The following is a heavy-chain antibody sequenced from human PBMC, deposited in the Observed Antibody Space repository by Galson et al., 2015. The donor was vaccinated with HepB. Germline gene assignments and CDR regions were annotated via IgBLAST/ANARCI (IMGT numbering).Heavy chain of an antibody. V-gene: IGHV4-59*01. CDR3: ARDPNDSSDEGPWYFDL. CDR2: IYYSGST. CDR1: GGSISSYY. J-gene: IGHJ2*01. D-gene: IGHD3-22*01. Sequence: ETLSLTCTVSGGSISSYYWSWIRQPPGKGLEWIGYIYYSGSTNYNPSLKSRVTISVDTSKNQFSLKLSSVTAADTAVYYCARDPNDSSDEGPWYFDLWGRGTLVTVSS.